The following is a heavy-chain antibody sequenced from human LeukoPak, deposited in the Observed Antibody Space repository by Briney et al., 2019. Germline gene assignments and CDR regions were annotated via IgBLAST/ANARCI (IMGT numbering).Heavy chain of an antibody. J-gene: IGHJ4*02. D-gene: IGHD3-16*01. CDR2: ISYDGSNK. CDR3: AREPYDYVWGSYGPLDY. Sequence: PGGSLRLSCAASGFTFSSYAMHWVRQAPGKGLEWVAVISYDGSNKYYADSVKGRFTISRDNAKNSLYLQMNSLRDEDTAVYYCAREPYDYVWGSYGPLDYWGQGTLVTVSS. CDR1: GFTFSSYA. V-gene: IGHV3-30-3*01.